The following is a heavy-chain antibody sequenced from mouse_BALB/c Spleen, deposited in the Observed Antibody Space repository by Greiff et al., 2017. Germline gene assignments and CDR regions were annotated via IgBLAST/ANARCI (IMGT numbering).Heavy chain of an antibody. J-gene: IGHJ4*01. D-gene: IGHD1-1*01. CDR1: GYSITSDYA. CDR3: ASTVVAMDY. V-gene: IGHV3-2*02. Sequence: DVHLVESGPGLVKPSQSLSLTCTVTGYSITSDYAWNWIRQFPGNKLEWMGYISYSGSTSYNPSLKSRISITRDTSKNQFFLQLNSVTTEDTATYYCASTVVAMDYWGQGTSVTVSS. CDR2: ISYSGST.